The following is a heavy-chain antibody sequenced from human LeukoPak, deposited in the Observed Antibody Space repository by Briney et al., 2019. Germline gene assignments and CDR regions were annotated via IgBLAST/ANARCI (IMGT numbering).Heavy chain of an antibody. V-gene: IGHV1-69*01. CDR3: ARAVDLVGATYYYYYMDV. CDR1: GGTFSSYA. D-gene: IGHD1-26*01. Sequence: GSSVKVSCKASGGTFSSYAISWVRQAPGQGLEWMGGIIPIFGTANYAQKFQGRVTITADESTSTAYMELSSLRSDDTAVYYCARAVDLVGATYYYYYMDVWGKGTTVTISS. CDR2: IIPIFGTA. J-gene: IGHJ6*03.